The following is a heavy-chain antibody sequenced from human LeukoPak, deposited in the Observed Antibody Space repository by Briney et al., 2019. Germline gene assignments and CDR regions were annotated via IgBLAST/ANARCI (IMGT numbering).Heavy chain of an antibody. D-gene: IGHD4-23*01. V-gene: IGHV3-30*02. Sequence: GGSLRLSCAASGFTFSSYGMHWVRQAPGKGLEWVAFIRYDGSNKYYADSVKGRFTISRDNSKNTLYLQMNSLRAEDTAVYYCAYAGYGGNSGYDFWGQGTLVTVSS. CDR1: GFTFSSYG. J-gene: IGHJ4*02. CDR3: AYAGYGGNSGYDF. CDR2: IRYDGSNK.